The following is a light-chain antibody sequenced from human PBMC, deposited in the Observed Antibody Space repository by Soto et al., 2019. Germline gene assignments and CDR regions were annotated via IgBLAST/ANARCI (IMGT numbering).Light chain of an antibody. CDR2: KAS. V-gene: IGKV1-5*03. Sequence: DIQLTQSPSTLSASVGDRVTITCRASQITGSWLAWYQQKPGRAPKPLIYKASTLESGVPSRFSGSESGTEFTLTISSLQPDDFATYYCQQYNSYPYTFGQGTKLEIK. CDR3: QQYNSYPYT. J-gene: IGKJ2*01. CDR1: QITGSW.